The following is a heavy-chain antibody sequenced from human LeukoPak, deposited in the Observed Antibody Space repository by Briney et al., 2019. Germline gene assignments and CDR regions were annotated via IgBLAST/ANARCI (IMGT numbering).Heavy chain of an antibody. J-gene: IGHJ4*02. Sequence: GGSLRLSCAASGFTFSSYAMSWVRQAPGKGLEWVSAISGSGGSTCYADSVKGRFTISRDNSKNTLYLQMNSLRAEDTAVYYCAKDQTRNYYGSGSYDYWGQGTLVTVSS. CDR2: ISGSGGST. CDR1: GFTFSSYA. D-gene: IGHD3-10*01. V-gene: IGHV3-23*01. CDR3: AKDQTRNYYGSGSYDY.